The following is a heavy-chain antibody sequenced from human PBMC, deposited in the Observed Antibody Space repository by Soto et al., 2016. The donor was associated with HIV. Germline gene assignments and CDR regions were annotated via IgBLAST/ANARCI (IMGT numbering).Heavy chain of an antibody. CDR3: ARGLGYYYYAMDV. Sequence: VQLVESGGGVVQPGRSLRLSCTASGFTFSSYGMHWVRQAPGKGLEWVAVIWYDGSNKYYADSVKGRFTISRDNSKNTLYLQMNSLRAEDTAVYYCARGLGYYYYAMDVVGPRDHGHRLL. V-gene: IGHV3-33*01. D-gene: IGHD6-19*01. CDR2: IWYDGSNK. J-gene: IGHJ6*02. CDR1: GFTFSSYG.